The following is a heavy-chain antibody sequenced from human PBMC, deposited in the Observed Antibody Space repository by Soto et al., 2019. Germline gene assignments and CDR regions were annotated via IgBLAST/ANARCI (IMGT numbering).Heavy chain of an antibody. Sequence: SETLSLTCAVSGYSISSGYYWGWIRQPPGKGLEWIGSIYHSGSTYYNPSLKSRVTISVDTSKNQFSLKLSSVTAADTAVYYCARWSYLDYWGQGTRVTVSS. CDR2: IYHSGST. D-gene: IGHD3-3*01. J-gene: IGHJ4*02. CDR1: GYSISSGYY. V-gene: IGHV4-38-2*01. CDR3: ARWSYLDY.